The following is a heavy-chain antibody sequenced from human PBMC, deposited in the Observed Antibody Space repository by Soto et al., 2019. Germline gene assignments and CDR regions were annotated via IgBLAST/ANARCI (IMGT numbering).Heavy chain of an antibody. CDR2: IKEAGSEK. Sequence: GGSLRLSCAAYGLTLSTYWMSWVRQAPGKGLEWVANIKEAGSEKYYVDSVEGRFTISRDNAKNSLYLQMTSLRAEDTALHYCARGWGYFDSSGFPSLYAMVVSYPGTMLTLSS. CDR1: GLTLSTYW. J-gene: IGHJ6*02. V-gene: IGHV3-7*01. D-gene: IGHD3-22*01. CDR3: ARGWGYFDSSGFPSLYAMVV.